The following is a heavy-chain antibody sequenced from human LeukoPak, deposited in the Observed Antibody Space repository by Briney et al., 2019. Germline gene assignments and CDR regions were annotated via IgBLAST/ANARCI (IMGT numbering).Heavy chain of an antibody. CDR1: GYTFIHYH. J-gene: IGHJ4*02. V-gene: IGHV1-69-2*01. Sequence: ASVKISCKASGYTFIHYHMHWVRQAPGKSLECMGRVDPEDGRTIYAERFRDRVTITADRSTDTVYLEVTRLNSDDTAVYFCATVAMLSTAFYFDHWGQGTLVTVSS. CDR3: ATVAMLSTAFYFDH. CDR2: VDPEDGRT. D-gene: IGHD2-8*01.